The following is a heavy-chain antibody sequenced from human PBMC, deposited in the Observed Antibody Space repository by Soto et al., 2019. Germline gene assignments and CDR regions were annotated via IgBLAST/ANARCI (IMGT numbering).Heavy chain of an antibody. CDR3: AKRPYYYDSRGYYTQSSYWYFDL. V-gene: IGHV3-23*01. CDR1: GFTFSSYA. CDR2: ISGSGGST. Sequence: EVQLLESGGGLVQPGGSLRLSCAASGFTFSSYAMSWVRQAPGKGLEWVSAISGSGGSTYYADSVKGRFTISRDNSKNTLYLQMNSRRAEDTAVYYCAKRPYYYDSRGYYTQSSYWYFDLWGRGTLVTVSS. J-gene: IGHJ2*01. D-gene: IGHD3-22*01.